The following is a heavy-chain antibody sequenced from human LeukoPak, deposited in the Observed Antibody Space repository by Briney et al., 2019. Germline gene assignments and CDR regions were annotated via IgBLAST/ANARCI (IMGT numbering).Heavy chain of an antibody. CDR2: IKQDGSEK. Sequence: GGSLRLSCAASGFTFSSYAMSWVRQAPGKGLEWVANIKQDGSEKYYLDSVKGRFTISRDNAENSLYLQMNSLRAEDTAVYYCATEASSGLEDWGQGILVTVSS. V-gene: IGHV3-7*01. CDR3: ATEASSGLED. D-gene: IGHD6-19*01. CDR1: GFTFSSYA. J-gene: IGHJ4*02.